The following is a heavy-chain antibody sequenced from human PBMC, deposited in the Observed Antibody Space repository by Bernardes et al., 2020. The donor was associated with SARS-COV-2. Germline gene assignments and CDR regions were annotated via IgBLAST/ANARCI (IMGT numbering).Heavy chain of an antibody. V-gene: IGHV4-4*02. CDR2: IYHTGVT. J-gene: IGHJ4*02. CDR3: ARDASVSSRGYCDL. D-gene: IGHD2-15*01. CDR1: GGSIGSNNW. Sequence: SETLSLTCSVSGGSIGSNNWWTWVRQTPGKGLEWIGEIYHTGVTYYNPSLESRVSMSIDTSKNLFSLTLTSVTAADTGVYYCARDASVSSRGYCDLWGRGTLATVTS.